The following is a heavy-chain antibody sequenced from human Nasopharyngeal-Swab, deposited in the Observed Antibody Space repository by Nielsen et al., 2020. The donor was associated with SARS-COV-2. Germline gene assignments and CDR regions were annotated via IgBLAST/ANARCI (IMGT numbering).Heavy chain of an antibody. J-gene: IGHJ4*02. D-gene: IGHD5-18*01. V-gene: IGHV3-7*01. CDR3: ARAQYTYGYIDF. CDR1: GFSFSSFW. Sequence: ESLKISGAASGFSFSSFWMAWVRQAPGKGLEWVANINPDGSDKYYLHSVKGRFTISRDNAKNSLFLQMNSLRADDTAVYFCARAQYTYGYIDFWGQGTLVTVSS. CDR2: INPDGSDK.